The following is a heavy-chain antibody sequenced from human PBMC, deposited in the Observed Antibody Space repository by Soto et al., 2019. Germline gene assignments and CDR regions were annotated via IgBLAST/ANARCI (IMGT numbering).Heavy chain of an antibody. V-gene: IGHV4-59*02. J-gene: IGHJ1*01. CDR1: GVSVRGYY. D-gene: IGHD2-21*02. Sequence: SETLSLTCNVSGVSVRGYYWSWIRQPPGKGLEWIGNIYYSGSTNYNPSLKSRVTISVDTSKNQFSLKLTSVTAADTAMYFCASHNCGGDCYSRYFQHWGQGTLVTVSS. CDR3: ASHNCGGDCYSRYFQH. CDR2: IYYSGST.